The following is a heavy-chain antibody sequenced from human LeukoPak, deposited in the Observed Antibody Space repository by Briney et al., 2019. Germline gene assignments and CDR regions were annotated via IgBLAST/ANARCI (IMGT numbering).Heavy chain of an antibody. Sequence: GRSLRLSCAASGFTFSSYAMHWVRQAPGKGLEWVAVISYDGSNKYYADSVKGRFTISRDNSKNTLYLQMNSLRAEDTAVYYCAREDRFLEWLLATPWGQGTLVTVSS. CDR1: GFTFSSYA. V-gene: IGHV3-30-3*01. CDR2: ISYDGSNK. CDR3: AREDRFLEWLLATP. J-gene: IGHJ5*02. D-gene: IGHD3-3*01.